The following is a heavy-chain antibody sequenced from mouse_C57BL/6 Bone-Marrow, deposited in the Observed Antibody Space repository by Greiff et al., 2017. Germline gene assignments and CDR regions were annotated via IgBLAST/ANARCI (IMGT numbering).Heavy chain of an antibody. D-gene: IGHD2-3*01. J-gene: IGHJ1*03. CDR2: IFPGTGST. Sequence: QVQLQQPGAELVKPGASVKMSCKASGYTFTSYWITWVKQRPGKGLEWIGHIFPGTGSTNYNGKFKGKATLTVDTSSSTAYMQLSSLTSEDSAVYYCALDDGYLRWYFDVWGKGTTVTVSA. CDR1: GYTFTSYW. V-gene: IGHV1-55*01. CDR3: ALDDGYLRWYFDV.